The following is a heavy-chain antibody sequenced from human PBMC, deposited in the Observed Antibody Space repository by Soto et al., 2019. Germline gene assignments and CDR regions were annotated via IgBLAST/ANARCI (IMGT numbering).Heavy chain of an antibody. CDR3: ARGAEAQLWFFLF. Sequence: EVQLVESGGGLVKPGGSLRLSCAASGFTFSSYSMNWVRQAPGKGLEWVSSISSSSSYIYYADSVKRRFTISRDNAKNSLYLQMNSLRAEDTAVYYCARGAEAQLWFFLFWGQGTLVTVSS. J-gene: IGHJ4*02. CDR1: GFTFSSYS. CDR2: ISSSSSYI. D-gene: IGHD5-18*01. V-gene: IGHV3-21*01.